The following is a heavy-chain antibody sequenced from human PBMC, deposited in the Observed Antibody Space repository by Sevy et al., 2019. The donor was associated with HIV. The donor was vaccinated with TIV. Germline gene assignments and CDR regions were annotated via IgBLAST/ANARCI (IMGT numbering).Heavy chain of an antibody. V-gene: IGHV1-18*04. J-gene: IGHJ6*03. Sequence: ASVKVSCKASGYTFTSYGISWVRQAPGQGLEWMGCISAYNGNTNYARKLQGRVTMTTDTSTSTAYMELRSLRSDDTAVYYCARSHYDFWSGWTDLLNYYYYMDVWGKGTTVTVSS. CDR1: GYTFTSYG. CDR2: ISAYNGNT. D-gene: IGHD3-3*01. CDR3: ARSHYDFWSGWTDLLNYYYYMDV.